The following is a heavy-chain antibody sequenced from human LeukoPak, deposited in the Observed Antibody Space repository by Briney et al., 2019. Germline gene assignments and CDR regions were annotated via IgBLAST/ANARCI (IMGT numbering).Heavy chain of an antibody. CDR3: ARVGSSGEFDL. Sequence: ASVKVSCKSSGYTLSDYGFTWVRQAPGQGLEWMGWISGFNGKTNYAVRVQDRLTLTTDTSTNTTTLDLRGLRPDDTAMYYCARVGSSGEFDLWRQGTLLTVSS. CDR1: GYTLSDYG. CDR2: ISGFNGKT. D-gene: IGHD6-13*01. J-gene: IGHJ5*02. V-gene: IGHV1-18*01.